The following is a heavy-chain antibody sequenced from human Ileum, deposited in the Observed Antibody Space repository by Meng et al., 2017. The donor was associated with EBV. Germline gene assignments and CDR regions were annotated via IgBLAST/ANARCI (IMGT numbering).Heavy chain of an antibody. CDR3: ARVERGVKFDK. J-gene: IGHJ4*01. CDR2: INADNGNT. CDR1: GYTFSNYA. D-gene: IGHD2-21*01. V-gene: IGHV1-3*01. Sequence: QAQLLQSGAEVKKPAASVKLSCNASGYTFSNYAIHWVCQAPGQRPEWMGWINADNGNTKYSQKFQGRVTITRNTPASTVYMDVRSLRSEDTAVYFCARVERGVKFDKWGQGTLVTVSS.